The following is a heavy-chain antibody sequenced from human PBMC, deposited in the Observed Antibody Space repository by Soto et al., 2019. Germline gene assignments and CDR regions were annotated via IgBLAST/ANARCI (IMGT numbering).Heavy chain of an antibody. CDR2: INPNGGVT. CDR3: ARESGGATAALDYYYFYMDV. J-gene: IGHJ6*03. Sequence: QVQLVQSGAEVRKPGASVTASCRSSGDSFNDYYINWVRQAPGQGFEWMGWINPNGGVTKYAQKFQGWVSMTRDTAIRTVYMQLSRLRYDDTAVYYCARESGGATAALDYYYFYMDVWGTGTTVTVSS. V-gene: IGHV1-2*04. CDR1: GDSFNDYY. D-gene: IGHD5-12*01.